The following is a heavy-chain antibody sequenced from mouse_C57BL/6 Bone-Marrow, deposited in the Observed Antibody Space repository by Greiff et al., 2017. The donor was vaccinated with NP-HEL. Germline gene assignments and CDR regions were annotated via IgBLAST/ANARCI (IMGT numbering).Heavy chain of an antibody. Sequence: QVQLQQPGAELVRPGSSVKLSCKASGYTFTSYWMDWVKQRPGQGLEWIGNIYPSDSETHYNQKFKDKATLTVDKSSSTAYMQLSSLTSEDSAVYYCARLGKNWASFAYWGQGTLVTVSA. CDR2: IYPSDSET. V-gene: IGHV1-61*01. CDR1: GYTFTSYW. CDR3: ARLGKNWASFAY. J-gene: IGHJ3*01. D-gene: IGHD4-1*01.